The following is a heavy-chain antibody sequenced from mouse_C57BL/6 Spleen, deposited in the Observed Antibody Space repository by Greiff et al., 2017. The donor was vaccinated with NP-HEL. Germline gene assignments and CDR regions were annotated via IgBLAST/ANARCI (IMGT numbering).Heavy chain of an antibody. Sequence: QVQLKESGAELVRPGASVTLSCKASGYTFTDYEMHWVKQTPVHGLEWIGAIDPETGGTAYNQKFKGKAILTADKSSSTAYMELRSLTSEDSAVYYCTRAYYSNYGVWGTGTTVTVSS. J-gene: IGHJ1*03. D-gene: IGHD2-5*01. CDR2: IDPETGGT. CDR3: TRAYYSNYGV. CDR1: GYTFTDYE. V-gene: IGHV1-15*01.